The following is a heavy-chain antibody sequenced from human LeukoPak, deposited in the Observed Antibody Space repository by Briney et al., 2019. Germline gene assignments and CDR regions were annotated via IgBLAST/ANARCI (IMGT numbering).Heavy chain of an antibody. D-gene: IGHD5-18*01. CDR2: IWYDGSNK. CDR3: ARNDKRARYGHSIDF. CDR1: GFTISSHD. J-gene: IGHJ4*02. Sequence: SGGSLTLTCTVSGFTISSHDWHWIRQAPGKGLEWVAVIWYDGSNKYYADSVKGRFTISRDNSKNTLYLQMNSLRAEDTAVYYCARNDKRARYGHSIDFGGQGTLVTVSS. V-gene: IGHV3-33*01.